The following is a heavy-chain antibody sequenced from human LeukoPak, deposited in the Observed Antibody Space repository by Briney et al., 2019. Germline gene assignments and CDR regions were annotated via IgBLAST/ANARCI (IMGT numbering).Heavy chain of an antibody. CDR3: ARVSSGYCDQIFDI. J-gene: IGHJ3*02. Sequence: PSETLSLTCTVSGGSISSYYWSWIRQRPGKGLEWIGYIYYSGSTNYNPSLKSRVTISVDTSKNQFSLKLSSVTAADTAVYYCARVSSGYCDQIFDIWGQGTMVTVSS. V-gene: IGHV4-59*01. CDR1: GGSISSYY. D-gene: IGHD3-22*01. CDR2: IYYSGST.